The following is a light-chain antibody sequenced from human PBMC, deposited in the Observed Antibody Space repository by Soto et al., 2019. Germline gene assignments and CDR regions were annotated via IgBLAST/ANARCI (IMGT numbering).Light chain of an antibody. CDR3: GSYVGSKSFV. J-gene: IGLJ3*02. CDR2: EVS. V-gene: IGLV2-8*01. Sequence: QSALTQPASVSGSPGQSITISCTGTNSDIGGYNYVSWYQQHAGKAPKLMIYEVSQRPSGVPDRFSGSKSGNTASLTVSGLQAEDEADYYCGSYVGSKSFVFGGGTQLTVL. CDR1: NSDIGGYNY.